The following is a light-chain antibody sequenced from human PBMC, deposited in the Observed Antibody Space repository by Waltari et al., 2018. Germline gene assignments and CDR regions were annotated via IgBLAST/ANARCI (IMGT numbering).Light chain of an antibody. J-gene: IGKJ4*01. Sequence: EIVLTQSPATLSLSPGESATLSCRASQSVCTYLAWYQQKPGQAPRLLIYDAFKRATGIPARFSGSGSGTDCTLTISSLEPEDFAVYYCQQRSNWPLTFGGGTKVEIK. CDR2: DAF. CDR1: QSVCTY. V-gene: IGKV3-11*01. CDR3: QQRSNWPLT.